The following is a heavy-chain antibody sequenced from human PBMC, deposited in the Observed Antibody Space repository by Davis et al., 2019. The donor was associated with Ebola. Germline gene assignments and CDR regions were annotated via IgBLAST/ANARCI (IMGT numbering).Heavy chain of an antibody. CDR3: ARGSSIAARPRDY. CDR2: INHSGST. D-gene: IGHD6-6*01. J-gene: IGHJ4*02. V-gene: IGHV4-34*01. Sequence: SETLSLTCAVYGGSFSGYYWSWIRQPPGKGLEWIGEINHSGSTNYNPSLKSRVTISVDTSKNRFSLKLSSVTAADTAVYYCARGSSIAARPRDYWGQGTLVTVSS. CDR1: GGSFSGYY.